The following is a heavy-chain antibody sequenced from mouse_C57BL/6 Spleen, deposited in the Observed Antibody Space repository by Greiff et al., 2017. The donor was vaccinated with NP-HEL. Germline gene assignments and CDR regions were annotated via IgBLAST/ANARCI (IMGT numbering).Heavy chain of an antibody. J-gene: IGHJ2*01. Sequence: VQLQQSGAELARPGASVKLSCKASGYTFTSSGISWVKQRTGQGLEWIGEFYPRSGNTYYNEKFKGKATLTADKSSSTAYMELRSMTSEDSAVYFCAPQAGNWDGYWGQGTALTVSS. CDR2: FYPRSGNT. D-gene: IGHD4-1*01. CDR1: GYTFTSSG. CDR3: APQAGNWDGY. V-gene: IGHV1-81*01.